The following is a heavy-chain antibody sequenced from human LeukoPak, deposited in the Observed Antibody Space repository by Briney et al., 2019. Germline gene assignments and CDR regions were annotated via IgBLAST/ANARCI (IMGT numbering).Heavy chain of an antibody. CDR1: GFTFSSYA. CDR2: ISGSGGST. V-gene: IGHV3-23*01. Sequence: PGRSLRLSCAASGFTFSSYAMSGVRQAPGKGLEWVSAISGSGGSTYYADSVKGRFTISRDNSKNTLYLQMNSLRAEDTAVYYCAAYSGYGSYFDYWGQGTLVTVSS. D-gene: IGHD5-12*01. CDR3: AAYSGYGSYFDY. J-gene: IGHJ4*02.